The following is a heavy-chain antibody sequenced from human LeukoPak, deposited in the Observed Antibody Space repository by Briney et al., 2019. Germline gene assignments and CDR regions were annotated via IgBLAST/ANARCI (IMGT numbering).Heavy chain of an antibody. CDR1: GFTFSSYA. CDR2: ISYDGSNK. CDR3: ARGDIVVVVAATLEP. D-gene: IGHD2-15*01. J-gene: IGHJ5*02. V-gene: IGHV3-30*04. Sequence: PGRSLRLSCAASGFTFSSYAMHWVRQALGKGLEWVAVISYDGSNKYYADSVKGRFTISRDNSKNTLYLQMNSLRAEDTAVYYCARGDIVVVVAATLEPWGQGTLVTVSS.